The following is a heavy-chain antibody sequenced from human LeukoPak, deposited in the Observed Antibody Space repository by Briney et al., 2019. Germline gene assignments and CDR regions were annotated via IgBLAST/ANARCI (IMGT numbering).Heavy chain of an antibody. V-gene: IGHV1-24*01. CDR3: ARTGDPSYYYDSSGYYPFDY. CDR1: GYTLTELS. D-gene: IGHD3-22*01. J-gene: IGHJ4*02. Sequence: ASVKVSCKVSGYTLTELSMHWVRQAPGKGLEWMGGFDPEDGETIYAQKFQGRVTMTEDTSTDTAYMELSSLRSEDTAVYYCARTGDPSYYYDSSGYYPFDYWGQGTLVTVSS. CDR2: FDPEDGET.